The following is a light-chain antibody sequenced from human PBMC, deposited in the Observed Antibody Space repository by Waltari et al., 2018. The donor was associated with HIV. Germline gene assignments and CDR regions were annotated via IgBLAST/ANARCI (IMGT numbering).Light chain of an antibody. CDR1: KSVSTQ. CDR3: QRYTELPPLT. J-gene: IGKJ4*01. Sequence: DIVMTQSPDTLSVSPGERVTLSCRAAKSVSTQLAWYQLKPGQSPRLLIYHASTRATDVPARFSGSGSGTEFALTIDSLQSEDFGIYLCQRYTELPPLTFGGGTVVEMK. V-gene: IGKV3-15*01. CDR2: HAS.